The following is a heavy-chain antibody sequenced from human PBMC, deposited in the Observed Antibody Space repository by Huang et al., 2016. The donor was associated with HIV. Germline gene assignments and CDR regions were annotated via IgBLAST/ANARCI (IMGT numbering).Heavy chain of an antibody. CDR1: GFDFSGYA. CDR3: ARGGILGTSWYRPFDY. V-gene: IGHV3-30-3*01. CDR2: ITNDGNNM. J-gene: IGHJ4*02. D-gene: IGHD6-13*01. Sequence: QVQLGESGGGVVQPEKSLRLSCAASGFDFSGYAMNWVRQAPGKGPQGVAVITNDGNNMYYSDSVKGRFIISRDNSKNTLYLQMNSLRGEDTAIYYCARGGILGTSWYRPFDYWGQGTLVTVSS.